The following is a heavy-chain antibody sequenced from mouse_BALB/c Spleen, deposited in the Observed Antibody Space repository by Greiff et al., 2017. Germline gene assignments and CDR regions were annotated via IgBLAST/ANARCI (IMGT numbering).Heavy chain of an antibody. CDR1: GYSITSDYA. D-gene: IGHD2-14*01. CDR3: ARDYRYDGAWFAY. V-gene: IGHV3-2*02. J-gene: IGHJ3*01. Sequence: DVKLQESGPGLVKPSQSLSLTCTVTGYSITSDYAWNWIRQFPGNKLEWMGYISYSGSTSYNPSLKSRISITRDTSKNQFFLQLNSVTTEDTATYYCARDYRYDGAWFAYWGQGTLVTVSA. CDR2: ISYSGST.